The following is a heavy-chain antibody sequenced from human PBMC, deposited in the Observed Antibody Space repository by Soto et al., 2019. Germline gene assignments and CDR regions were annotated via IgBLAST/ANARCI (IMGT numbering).Heavy chain of an antibody. CDR2: FRSKAYGGTT. V-gene: IGHV3-49*03. J-gene: IGHJ4*02. CDR3: TRDFLTRITGTTSGY. D-gene: IGHD1-20*01. CDR1: GFTFGDYA. Sequence: GGSLRLSCTASGFTFGDYAMSWFRQAPGKGLEWVGFFRSKAYGGTTEYAASVKGRFTISRDDSKSIAYLQMNSLKTEDTAVYYCTRDFLTRITGTTSGYWGQGTLVTVSS.